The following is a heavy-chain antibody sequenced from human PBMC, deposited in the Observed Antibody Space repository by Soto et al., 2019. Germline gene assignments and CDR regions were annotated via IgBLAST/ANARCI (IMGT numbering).Heavy chain of an antibody. CDR1: GGSFSGYY. D-gene: IGHD6-13*01. Sequence: SETLSLTCAVYGGSFSGYYWSWIRQPPGKGLEWIGEINHSGSTNYNPSLKSRVTISVDTSKNQFSLKLSSVTAADTAVYYCARGDSSSWYRNYYYYGMDVWGQGTTVT. CDR2: INHSGST. CDR3: ARGDSSSWYRNYYYYGMDV. V-gene: IGHV4-34*01. J-gene: IGHJ6*02.